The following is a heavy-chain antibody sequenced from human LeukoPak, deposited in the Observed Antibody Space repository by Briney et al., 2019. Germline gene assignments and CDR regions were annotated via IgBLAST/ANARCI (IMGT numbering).Heavy chain of an antibody. CDR1: GYTFTSYG. D-gene: IGHD6-19*01. CDR3: ARDRGSGWSRYYYYMDV. V-gene: IGHV1-18*01. Sequence: ASVKVSCKASGYTFTSYGLSWVRPAPGQGLEWMGWISAYNGNTNYAQKLQGRATMTTDTSTSTAYMELRSLRSDDTAVYYCARDRGSGWSRYYYYMDVWGKGTTVTVSS. CDR2: ISAYNGNT. J-gene: IGHJ6*03.